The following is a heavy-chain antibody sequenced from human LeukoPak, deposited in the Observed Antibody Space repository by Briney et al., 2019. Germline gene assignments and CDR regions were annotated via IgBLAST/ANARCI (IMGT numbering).Heavy chain of an antibody. CDR1: GGSISSYY. CDR3: ARGGGSYYGVDY. CDR2: IYYSGST. D-gene: IGHD1-26*01. Sequence: SETLSLTCTVSGGSISSYYWSWIRQPPAKGLEWIGYIYYSGSTNYNPSLKSRVTISVDTSKNQFYLKLSSVTAADTAVYYCARGGGSYYGVDYWGQGTLVTVSS. V-gene: IGHV4-59*01. J-gene: IGHJ4*02.